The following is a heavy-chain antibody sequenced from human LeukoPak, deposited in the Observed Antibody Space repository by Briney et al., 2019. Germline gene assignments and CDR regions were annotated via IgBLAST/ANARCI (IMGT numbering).Heavy chain of an antibody. CDR3: GSSTGYYSDYFDY. CDR2: IGSKAYGGTT. D-gene: IGHD3-22*01. V-gene: IGHV3-49*04. CDR1: GFTFGDYA. Sequence: GGSLRLSFTASGFTFGDYAVSWVRQAPGKGLEGLGFIGSKAYGGTTEYAASVEGRFIISRDDSRGVAYLQMNSLKTEDTAVYYCGSSTGYYSDYFDYWGQGTLVTVST. J-gene: IGHJ4*02.